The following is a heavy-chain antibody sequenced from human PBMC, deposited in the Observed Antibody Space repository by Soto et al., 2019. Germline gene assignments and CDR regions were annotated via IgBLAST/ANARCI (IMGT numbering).Heavy chain of an antibody. CDR3: ANRYYFDY. CDR2: ISDSGENT. V-gene: IGHV3-23*01. CDR1: GFTFNNYV. J-gene: IGHJ4*02. Sequence: EVQLLESGGGLVQPWGSLRLSCAASGFTFNNYVVSWVRQAPGKGLEWVSTISDSGENTYYADSVKGRFTISRDNSKNTLYLQMNSLRAGDTAVYYCANRYYFDYWGQGTLVTFSS.